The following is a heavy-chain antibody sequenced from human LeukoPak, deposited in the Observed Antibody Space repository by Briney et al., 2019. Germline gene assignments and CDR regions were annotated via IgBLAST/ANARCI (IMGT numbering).Heavy chain of an antibody. CDR3: ARPLGGISGGKCCELDY. D-gene: IGHD2-15*01. V-gene: IGHV1-2*02. CDR1: GYTFTDYN. J-gene: IGHJ4*02. Sequence: ASVKVSCKASGYTFTDYNMHWVRQAPGQGLEWMGWINPNSGGTNYAQKLQGRVTMTRDTSISTAYMELTRLRSDDTAVYYCARPLGGISGGKCCELDYWGQGTLVTVSS. CDR2: INPNSGGT.